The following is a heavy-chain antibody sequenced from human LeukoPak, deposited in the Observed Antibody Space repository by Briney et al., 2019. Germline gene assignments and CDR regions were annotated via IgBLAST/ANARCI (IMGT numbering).Heavy chain of an antibody. CDR3: ARDSRCQLLPRDWFDP. CDR2: ISAYNGNT. D-gene: IGHD2-2*01. Sequence: GASVKVSCKASGYTFTSYGISWVRQAPGQGLEWMGWISAYNGNTNYAQKLQGRVTMTTDTSTSTAYMELRSLRSDDTAVYYCARDSRCQLLPRDWFDPWGQGTLVTVSS. V-gene: IGHV1-18*01. CDR1: GYTFTSYG. J-gene: IGHJ5*02.